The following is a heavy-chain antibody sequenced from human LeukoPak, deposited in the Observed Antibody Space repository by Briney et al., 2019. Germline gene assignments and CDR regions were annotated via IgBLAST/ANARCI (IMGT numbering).Heavy chain of an antibody. Sequence: ASVKVSCKVSGYTLTELSMFWVRQAPGKGLERMGSFDPEDGKTVYAQKFQGRVTMTEDTSTDTAYMELSSLRSEDTAVYYCATGYLVTAGLMDVWAKGPRSPSP. J-gene: IGHJ6*02. CDR2: FDPEDGKT. CDR1: GYTLTELS. CDR3: ATGYLVTAGLMDV. V-gene: IGHV1-24*01. D-gene: IGHD6-13*01.